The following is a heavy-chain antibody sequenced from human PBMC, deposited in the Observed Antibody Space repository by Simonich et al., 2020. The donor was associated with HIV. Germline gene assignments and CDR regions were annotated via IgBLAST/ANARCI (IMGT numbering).Heavy chain of an antibody. CDR3: AKDKGAYYGSGSPVY. J-gene: IGHJ4*02. Sequence: EVQLVESGGGLVQPGRSLRLSCAASGFTFDDFAMHWVRQAPGKGLEGCSGISGNSGSIGYADSVKGRFTISRDNAKNSLYLQMNSLRAEDTALYYCAKDKGAYYGSGSPVYWGQGTLVTVSS. CDR2: ISGNSGSI. V-gene: IGHV3-9*01. D-gene: IGHD3-10*01. CDR1: GFTFDDFA.